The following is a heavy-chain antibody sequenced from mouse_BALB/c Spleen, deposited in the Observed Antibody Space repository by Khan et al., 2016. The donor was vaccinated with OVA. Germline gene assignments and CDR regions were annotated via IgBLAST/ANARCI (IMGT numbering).Heavy chain of an antibody. CDR3: ARPSYYGNPWFTY. Sequence: EVELVESGGGLVKPGGSLKLSCAPSGFAFSSYDMSWVRQTPEKRLEWVATISGTGIYTYYPDSVKGRFTISRDNARNTLYLQMSSLSSEDTALYDCARPSYYGNPWFTYWGQGTLVTVSA. CDR2: ISGTGIYT. J-gene: IGHJ3*01. V-gene: IGHV5-9*02. CDR1: GFAFSSYD. D-gene: IGHD2-10*01.